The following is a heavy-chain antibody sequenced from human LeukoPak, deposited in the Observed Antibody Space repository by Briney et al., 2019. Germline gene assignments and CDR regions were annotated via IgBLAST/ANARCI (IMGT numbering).Heavy chain of an antibody. CDR1: GFTFSSFW. Sequence: PGGSLRLSCAASGFTFSSFWMHWVRQAPGKGLVWVSRINNDGSSTAYADSVKGRFTISRDNAKNTLYLQMNSLRAEDPAVYYCARDSFVTISGGWNWFDPWGQGTLVTVSS. CDR2: INNDGSST. J-gene: IGHJ5*02. CDR3: ARDSFVTISGGWNWFDP. D-gene: IGHD3-3*01. V-gene: IGHV3-74*01.